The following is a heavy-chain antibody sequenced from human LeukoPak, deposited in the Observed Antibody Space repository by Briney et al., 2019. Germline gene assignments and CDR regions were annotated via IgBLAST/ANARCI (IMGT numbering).Heavy chain of an antibody. CDR2: IYYSGST. CDR3: ARLSHGAAAGYDY. V-gene: IGHV4-59*08. J-gene: IGHJ4*02. D-gene: IGHD6-13*01. CDR1: GASFSSYQ. Sequence: SETLSLTCTVSGASFSSYQWSWIRQPPGKGLEWIGYIYYSGSTSYNPSLKSRVTISVDTSNSQFSLKLSSVTAADTAVYYCARLSHGAAAGYDYWGQGTLVTVSS.